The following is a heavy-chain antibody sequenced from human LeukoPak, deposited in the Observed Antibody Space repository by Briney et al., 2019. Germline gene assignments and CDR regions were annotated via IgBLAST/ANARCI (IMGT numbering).Heavy chain of an antibody. Sequence: SVKVSCKASGGTFSSYAISWVRQAPGQGLEWMGGIIPIFGTANYAQKFQGRVAITADESTSTAYMELSSLRSEDTAVYYCARGDIVLMVYAPSSSWFDPWGQGTLVTVSS. D-gene: IGHD2-8*01. CDR1: GGTFSSYA. CDR3: ARGDIVLMVYAPSSSWFDP. CDR2: IIPIFGTA. J-gene: IGHJ5*02. V-gene: IGHV1-69*13.